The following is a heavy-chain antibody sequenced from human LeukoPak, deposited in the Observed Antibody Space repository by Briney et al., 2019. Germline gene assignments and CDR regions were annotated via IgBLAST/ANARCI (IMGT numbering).Heavy chain of an antibody. CDR1: GGSISSSY. Sequence: SETLSLTCTVSGGSISSSYWTWIRQPPGKGLEWIGYIFYSGSTNYNPSLKSRVTMSVDTSKNQFSLKLSSVTAADTAVYYCAREADWYGTTWGQGTLVTVSS. V-gene: IGHV4-59*01. CDR2: IFYSGST. CDR3: AREADWYGTT. J-gene: IGHJ4*02. D-gene: IGHD3/OR15-3a*01.